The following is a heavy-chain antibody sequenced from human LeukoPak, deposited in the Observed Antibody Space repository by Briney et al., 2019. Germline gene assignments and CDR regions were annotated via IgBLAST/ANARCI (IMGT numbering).Heavy chain of an antibody. J-gene: IGHJ4*01. D-gene: IGHD5-18*01. CDR2: INPNSGGP. V-gene: IGHV1-2*06. Sequence: ASVKVSCKTSGYSFTGYYIHWVRQAPGQGLEWMGRINPNSGGPNYGQKVQGTVTMTRDTSISTAYLELSNLRSDDTAAYYCVRGYSYGFYFDYWGQDPWSPSPQ. CDR3: VRGYSYGFYFDY. CDR1: GYSFTGYY.